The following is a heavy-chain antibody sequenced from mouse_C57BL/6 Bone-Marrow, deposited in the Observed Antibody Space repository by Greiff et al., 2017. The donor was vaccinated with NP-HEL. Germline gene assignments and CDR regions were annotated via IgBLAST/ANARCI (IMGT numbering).Heavy chain of an antibody. CDR1: GYTFTNYW. Sequence: VQLQESGAELVRPGTSVKMSCKASGYTFTNYWIGWAKQRPGHGLEWIGDIYPGGGYTNYNEKFKGKATLTADKSSSTAYMQFSSLTSEDSAIYYCARGYYGRRLDYWGKGTTLTVSS. CDR2: IYPGGGYT. CDR3: ARGYYGRRLDY. D-gene: IGHD1-2*01. V-gene: IGHV1-63*01. J-gene: IGHJ2*01.